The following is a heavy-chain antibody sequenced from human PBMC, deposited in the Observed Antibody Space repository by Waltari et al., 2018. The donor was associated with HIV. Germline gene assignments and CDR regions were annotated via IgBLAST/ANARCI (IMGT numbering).Heavy chain of an antibody. D-gene: IGHD6-19*01. CDR2: TRRRHDAP. CDR3: AGGPLGGWYAT. J-gene: IGHJ4*02. CDR1: QFIFNNYV. Sequence: QEELVQSGAEVKKPGASVRVYCKTSQFIFNNYVIQWVRPAPGQALEWLGVTRRRHDAPRYSPFCEYRDTIARDPSITAVYTDLSSLAPEDTAVYYCAGGPLGGWYATWGQGTLVTVS. V-gene: IGHV1-8*01.